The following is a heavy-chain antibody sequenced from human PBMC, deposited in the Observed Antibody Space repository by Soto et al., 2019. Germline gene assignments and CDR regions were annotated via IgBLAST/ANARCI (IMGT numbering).Heavy chain of an antibody. J-gene: IGHJ6*02. D-gene: IGHD2-21*02. CDR3: AREVVTPEDYYYGMDV. V-gene: IGHV4-59*12. Sequence: SETLSLTCTVSGGSITNYYWNWIRQAPGKGLEWIGYIFYTGSTNYNPSLKSRVTISVDTSKNQFSLKLSSVTAADTAVYYCAREVVTPEDYYYGMDVWGQGTTVTVSS. CDR2: IFYTGST. CDR1: GGSITNYY.